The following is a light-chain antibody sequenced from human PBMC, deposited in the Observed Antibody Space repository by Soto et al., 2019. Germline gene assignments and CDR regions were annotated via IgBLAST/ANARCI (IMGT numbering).Light chain of an antibody. CDR2: DVS. V-gene: IGLV2-14*03. CDR1: SSDIGDSNY. Sequence: QSVLTQPASVSGSPGQSIIISCTGTSSDIGDSNYVSWYQQHPGKAPKLVIYDVSNRPSGVSNRFSGSKSGNTASLTITGLQAEDEADYYCSSYTSSGTLYVFGTGTKVTVL. J-gene: IGLJ1*01. CDR3: SSYTSSGTLYV.